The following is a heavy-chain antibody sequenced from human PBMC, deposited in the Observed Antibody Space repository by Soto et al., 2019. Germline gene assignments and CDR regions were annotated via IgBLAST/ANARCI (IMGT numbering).Heavy chain of an antibody. CDR1: GFSLTTADVG. J-gene: IGHJ4*02. CDR2: IYWNDDE. D-gene: IGHD3-3*01. Sequence: SGPTLVNPTQTLTLTCTFSGFSLTTADVGVGWIRQPPGKALEWLALIYWNDDERYSPSLKNRLTITKDTSKNQVVLTMTNMDPVETVSYYCAHSVGREVGWFFDYWGQGTLVTVSS. V-gene: IGHV2-5*01. CDR3: AHSVGREVGWFFDY.